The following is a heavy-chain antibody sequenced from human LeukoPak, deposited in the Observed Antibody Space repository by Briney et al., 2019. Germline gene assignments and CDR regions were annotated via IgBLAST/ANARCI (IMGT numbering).Heavy chain of an antibody. CDR3: ARHSVEMDTTHFDY. CDR1: GGSISSSSYY. V-gene: IGHV4-39*01. J-gene: IGHJ4*02. D-gene: IGHD5-24*01. Sequence: SETLSLTCTVSGGSISSSSYYWGWIRQPPGKGLEWIGSIYYSGSTYYNPSPKIRITISVDTSKNQFSLKLSSVTAADTAVYYCARHSVEMDTTHFDYWGQGTLVTVSS. CDR2: IYYSGST.